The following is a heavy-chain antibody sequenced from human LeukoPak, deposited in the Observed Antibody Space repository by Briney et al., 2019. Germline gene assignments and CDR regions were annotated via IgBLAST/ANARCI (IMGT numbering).Heavy chain of an antibody. D-gene: IGHD2/OR15-2a*01. Sequence: PGGSPRLSCAASESTFTKFWVHWVRQAPGKGLVWVSFINRDGTTTTYADSVKGRFTVSRDNAKNTLYLQMNSLRAEDTAVYYCARGNYYGMDVWGQGTTVTVSS. V-gene: IGHV3-74*03. J-gene: IGHJ6*02. CDR2: INRDGTTT. CDR1: ESTFTKFW. CDR3: ARGNYYGMDV.